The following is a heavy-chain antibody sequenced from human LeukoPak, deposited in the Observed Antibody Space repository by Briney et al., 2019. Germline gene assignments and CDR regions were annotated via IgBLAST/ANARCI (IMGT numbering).Heavy chain of an antibody. CDR2: ISTSGST. CDR3: ASPRTSYRYTFDY. CDR1: VASISNYY. J-gene: IGHJ4*02. V-gene: IGHV4-4*09. D-gene: IGHD5-18*01. Sequence: SETLSLTCAFSVASISNYYWSWIRQAPGKGLEWIGYISTSGSTNYNPSLKSRVSISLDTSNNRFSLNLNFVTAADTAVYFCASPRTSYRYTFDYWGPGALVTVSS.